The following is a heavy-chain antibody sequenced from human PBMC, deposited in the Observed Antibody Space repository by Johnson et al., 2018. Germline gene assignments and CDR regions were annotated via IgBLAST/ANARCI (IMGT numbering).Heavy chain of an antibody. CDR3: AKELWERESDYYYMDV. D-gene: IGHD1-26*01. V-gene: IGHV3-30*18. CDR1: GFTFRNYG. CDR2: TSYDGSNK. Sequence: QVQLVQSGGGVVQPGRSLRLSCAASGFTFRNYGMHWVRQAPGKGLEWVAVTSYDGSNKYYADSVKGRFTISRNNSKNTLYLQMNSLRAEDTAIYYCAKELWERESDYYYMDVCGKVTTVTVAS. J-gene: IGHJ6*03.